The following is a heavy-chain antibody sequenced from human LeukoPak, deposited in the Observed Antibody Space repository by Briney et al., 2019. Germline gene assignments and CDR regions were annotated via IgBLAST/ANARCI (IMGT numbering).Heavy chain of an antibody. CDR3: ARDRNWNYDY. Sequence: GRSLRLSCAASGFSFSTYGMQWVRQAPGKGLEWVALIWYDGSNKYYADSVKGRFTISRDNAKNSLDLQMNSLRAEDTAVYYCARDRNWNYDYWGQGTLVTVSS. CDR1: GFSFSTYG. CDR2: IWYDGSNK. D-gene: IGHD1-7*01. V-gene: IGHV3-33*01. J-gene: IGHJ4*02.